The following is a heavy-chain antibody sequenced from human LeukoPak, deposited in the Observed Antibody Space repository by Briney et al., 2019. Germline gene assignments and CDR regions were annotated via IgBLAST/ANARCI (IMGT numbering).Heavy chain of an antibody. V-gene: IGHV4-30-2*01. J-gene: IGHJ5*02. CDR1: GGSISSGTSL. Sequence: SQTLSLTCTVFGGSISSGTSLWSWIRQPPGKGLEWIGYIFHSESTFYNPSLKSRVTISVDTSKNQFSLKLNSVTAADTAVYFCARDQQYNRPAGWFDPWAQGTLVTVSS. CDR2: IFHSEST. D-gene: IGHD1-14*01. CDR3: ARDQQYNRPAGWFDP.